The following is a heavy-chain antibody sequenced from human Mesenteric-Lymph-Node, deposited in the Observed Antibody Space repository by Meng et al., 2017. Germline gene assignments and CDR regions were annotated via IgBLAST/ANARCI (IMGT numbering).Heavy chain of an antibody. Sequence: GESLKISCAASGFSFSSYAMTWVRQAPGKGLEWVSGISGSGGDTFYADSVKGRFTISRDNSKNTLYLQMNSLRAEDTALYYCAKERINYYGSGSNFFDYWGQGTLVTVSS. D-gene: IGHD3-10*01. CDR2: ISGSGGDT. J-gene: IGHJ4*02. V-gene: IGHV3-23*01. CDR3: AKERINYYGSGSNFFDY. CDR1: GFSFSSYA.